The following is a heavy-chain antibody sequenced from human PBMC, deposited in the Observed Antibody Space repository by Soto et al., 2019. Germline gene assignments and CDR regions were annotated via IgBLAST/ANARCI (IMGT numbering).Heavy chain of an antibody. V-gene: IGHV3-74*01. J-gene: IGHJ6*02. CDR2: INSDGSST. CDR1: GFPISSYL. CDR3: ARVQVVGYDFPIAPSGMDV. Sequence: GGPLRVSCPASGFPISSYLMHLVRKAPGKGLVWVSRINSDGSSTSYADSVKGRFTISRDNAKNTLYLQMNSLRAEDTAVYYCARVQVVGYDFPIAPSGMDVWGQGTTVTVSS. D-gene: IGHD3-3*01.